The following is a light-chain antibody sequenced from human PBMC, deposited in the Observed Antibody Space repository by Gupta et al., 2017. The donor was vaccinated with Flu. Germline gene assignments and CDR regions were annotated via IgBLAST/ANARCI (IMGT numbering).Light chain of an antibody. J-gene: IGLJ2*01. CDR1: SSNIGSNT. Sequence: SVLTPPPSASRTPGHRVTISCSGSSSNIGSNTVSWYQQLPGTAPKLLIYYNNQRPSGVPDRFSGSKSGTSASLAISGLQSEDESDYYCAAWDGSLSAVVFGGGTKLTVL. V-gene: IGLV1-44*01. CDR2: YNN. CDR3: AAWDGSLSAVV.